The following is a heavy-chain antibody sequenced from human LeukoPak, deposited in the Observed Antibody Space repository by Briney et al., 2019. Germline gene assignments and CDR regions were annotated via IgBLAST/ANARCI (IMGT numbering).Heavy chain of an antibody. Sequence: QPGGSLRLSCAASGFGFSSYAMTWVRQAPGKGLEWVSSISASGYSAYYADSVKGRFTISRDKSKSTLHLQLNSLRAEDTAVYYCAKETAYYYDSSGYSWQDYWGQGTLVTVSS. V-gene: IGHV3-23*01. CDR3: AKETAYYYDSSGYSWQDY. CDR1: GFGFSSYA. J-gene: IGHJ4*02. CDR2: ISASGYSA. D-gene: IGHD3-22*01.